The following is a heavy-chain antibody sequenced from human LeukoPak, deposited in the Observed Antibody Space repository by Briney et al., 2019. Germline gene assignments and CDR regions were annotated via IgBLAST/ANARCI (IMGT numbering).Heavy chain of an antibody. Sequence: TGGSLRLSCAASGFRFSSYGMSWVRQAPGKGLEWVSAISGSGERTYYADSVKGRFTISRDNSKNTLYLQMNSLRAEDTAVYYCAKEEWGFGEFPLFMDVWGKGTTVTISS. CDR1: GFRFSSYG. CDR3: AKEEWGFGEFPLFMDV. CDR2: ISGSGERT. J-gene: IGHJ6*03. V-gene: IGHV3-23*01. D-gene: IGHD3-10*01.